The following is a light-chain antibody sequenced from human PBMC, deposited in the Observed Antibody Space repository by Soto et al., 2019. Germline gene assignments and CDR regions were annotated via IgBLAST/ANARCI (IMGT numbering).Light chain of an antibody. CDR2: GXS. CDR1: PSITKSY. J-gene: IGKJ1*01. V-gene: IGKV3-20*01. CDR3: QQYKSYSRT. Sequence: IVLTQSPGTLPLSPGKRATLFXRASPSITKSYLAWYQQRPGXPPRLXXYGXSSRATGIPDRLSGSGSGTEFTLPISSLHPDYFANYYCQQYKSYSRTFGQGTKVDIK.